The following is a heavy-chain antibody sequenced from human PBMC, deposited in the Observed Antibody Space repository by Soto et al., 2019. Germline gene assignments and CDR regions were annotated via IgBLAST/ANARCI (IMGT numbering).Heavy chain of an antibody. J-gene: IGHJ5*02. CDR3: ARAVVVPAATNWFDP. Sequence: SETLSHTCTVSGGSISSSGYYWSWSRQHAGKGLEWIGYIYYSGSTYYNPSLKSRVTISVDTSKNQFSLKLSSVTAADTAVYYCARAVVVPAATNWFDPWGQGTLVTVSS. CDR1: GGSISSSGYY. V-gene: IGHV4-31*03. CDR2: IYYSGST. D-gene: IGHD2-2*01.